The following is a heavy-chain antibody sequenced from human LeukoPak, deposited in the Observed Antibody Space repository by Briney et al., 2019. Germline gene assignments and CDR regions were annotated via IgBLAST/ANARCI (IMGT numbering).Heavy chain of an antibody. CDR3: AKVGRYYDSTAYYGLDY. J-gene: IGHJ4*02. CDR2: ISYDGSNK. V-gene: IGHV3-30*18. Sequence: GGSLRLSCAASGFTFSSYGMHWVRQAPGKGLEWVAVISYDGSNKYYVDSVKGRFTISRDNSQNTLYLQMNSLRAEDTAVYYCAKVGRYYDSTAYYGLDYWGQGTLVTVSS. D-gene: IGHD3-22*01. CDR1: GFTFSSYG.